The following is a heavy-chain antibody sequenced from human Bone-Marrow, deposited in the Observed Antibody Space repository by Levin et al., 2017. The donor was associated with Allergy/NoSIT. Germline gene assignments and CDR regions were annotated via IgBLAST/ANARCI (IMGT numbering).Heavy chain of an antibody. V-gene: IGHV3-23*01. D-gene: IGHD3-10*01. CDR3: AQEIKFAGFTYYFDS. CDR1: GFSFSSYF. J-gene: IGHJ4*01. CDR2: ISNSGGNT. Sequence: SCAASGFSFSSYFMTWVRQAPGKGLEWISAISNSGGNTYYADSVKGRFTISRDNSQNTLFLQMNSLRAEDTAVYYCAQEIKFAGFTYYFDSWGHGTLVTVSS.